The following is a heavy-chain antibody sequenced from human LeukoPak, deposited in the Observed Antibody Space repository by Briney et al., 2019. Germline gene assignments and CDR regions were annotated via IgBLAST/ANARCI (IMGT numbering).Heavy chain of an antibody. CDR2: IYSGGST. J-gene: IGHJ4*02. D-gene: IGHD3-10*01. Sequence: SGGSLRLSCAGSGFTFSSYGMSWVRQAPGKGLEWVSVIYSGGSTYYADSVKGRFTISRDNSKNTLYLQMNSLRAEDTAVYYCARDRGNYYGSGHFDYWGQGTLVTVSS. V-gene: IGHV3-66*01. CDR1: GFTFSSYG. CDR3: ARDRGNYYGSGHFDY.